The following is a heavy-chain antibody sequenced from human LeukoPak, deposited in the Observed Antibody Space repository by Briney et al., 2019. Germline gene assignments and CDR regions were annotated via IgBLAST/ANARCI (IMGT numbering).Heavy chain of an antibody. V-gene: IGHV5-51*01. Sequence: GESLKISCKGSGYRFTSHWIGWVRQMPGKGLEWMGIIYPGDSSTIYSPSFQGQVTISADKSTSTAYLQWSSLKASDTAMYYCARQAMVGGTTPYNWFDPWGQGTLVTVSS. CDR2: IYPGDSST. J-gene: IGHJ5*02. CDR3: ARQAMVGGTTPYNWFDP. D-gene: IGHD1-26*01. CDR1: GYRFTSHW.